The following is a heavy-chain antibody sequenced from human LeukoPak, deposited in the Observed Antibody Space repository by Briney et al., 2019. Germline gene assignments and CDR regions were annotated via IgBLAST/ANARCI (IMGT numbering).Heavy chain of an antibody. J-gene: IGHJ4*02. D-gene: IGHD3-3*01. V-gene: IGHV2-5*01. CDR2: IYWNDDK. CDR3: AHRSDDFWSGYYTDY. Sequence: ESGPTLVYPTQTLTLTCTFSGFSLSTSGVGVGWIRQPPGKALEWLALIYWNDDKRYSPSLKSRLTITKDTSKNQVVLTMTNMDPVDTATYYCAHRSDDFWSGYYTDYWGQGTLVTVSS. CDR1: GFSLSTSGVG.